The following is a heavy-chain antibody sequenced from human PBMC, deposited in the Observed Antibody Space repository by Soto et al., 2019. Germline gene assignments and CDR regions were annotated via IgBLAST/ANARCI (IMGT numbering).Heavy chain of an antibody. D-gene: IGHD6-19*01. V-gene: IGHV3-23*01. CDR3: AKDGYSSGWYVYYYMDV. J-gene: IGHJ6*03. CDR1: GFTFSSYA. CDR2: ISGSGGST. Sequence: GGSLRLSCAASGFTFSSYAMSWVRQAPGKGLEWVSAISGSGGSTYYADPVKGRFTISRDNSKNTLYLQMNSLRAEDTAVYYCAKDGYSSGWYVYYYMDVWGKGTTVTVSS.